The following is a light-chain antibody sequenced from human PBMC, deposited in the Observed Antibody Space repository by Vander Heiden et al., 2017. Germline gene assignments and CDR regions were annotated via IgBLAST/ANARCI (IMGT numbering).Light chain of an antibody. J-gene: IGLJ1*01. CDR2: DVS. V-gene: IGLV2-14*04. Sequence: TISCTGTSSDVGGYNYVPWYQQHPGKAPKLMIYDVSNRPSGVSNRFSGSKSGNTASLTISGLQAEDEADYYCSSYTSSSTLVVFGTGTKVTVL. CDR3: SSYTSSSTLVV. CDR1: SSDVGGYNY.